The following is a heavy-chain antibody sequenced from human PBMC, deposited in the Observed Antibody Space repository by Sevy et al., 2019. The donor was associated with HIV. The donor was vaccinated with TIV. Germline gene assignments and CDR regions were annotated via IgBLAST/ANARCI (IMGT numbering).Heavy chain of an antibody. CDR1: GGSFSGYY. D-gene: IGHD1-26*01. Sequence: SETLSLTCAVYGGSFSGYYWRWIRQPPGKGLEWIGEINHSGSINYNPSLKSRVTISVDTSKNQFSLKLSSVTAADTAVYYCARGGSYDDQKGVFDYWGQGTLVTVSS. CDR3: ARGGSYDDQKGVFDY. J-gene: IGHJ4*02. V-gene: IGHV4-34*01. CDR2: INHSGSI.